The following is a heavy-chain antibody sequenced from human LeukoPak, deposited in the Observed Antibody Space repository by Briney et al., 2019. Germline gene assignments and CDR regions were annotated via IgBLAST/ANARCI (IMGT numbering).Heavy chain of an antibody. CDR3: ARGQSRFDY. CDR1: GGSVSSGNYY. Sequence: MSSETLSLTCTVSGGSVSSGNYYWSWIRQPPGKGLEWIGEINHSGSTNYNPSLKSRVTISVDTSKNQFSLKLSSVTAADTAVYYCARGQSRFDYWGQGTLVTVSS. D-gene: IGHD6-6*01. CDR2: INHSGST. J-gene: IGHJ4*02. V-gene: IGHV4-61*01.